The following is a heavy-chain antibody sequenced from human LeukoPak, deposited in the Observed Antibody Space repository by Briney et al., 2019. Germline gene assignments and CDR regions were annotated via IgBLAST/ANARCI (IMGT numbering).Heavy chain of an antibody. CDR2: IYSGGST. V-gene: IGHV3-66*01. Sequence: GGSLRLSCAACGFTVSSNYMSWVRQAPGKGLEWVSVIYSGGSTYYADSVKGRFTISRDNSKNTLYLQMNSLRAEDTAVYYCAKDRKQLLGAYYYYYMDVWGKGTTVTVSS. D-gene: IGHD6-6*01. J-gene: IGHJ6*03. CDR3: AKDRKQLLGAYYYYYMDV. CDR1: GFTVSSNY.